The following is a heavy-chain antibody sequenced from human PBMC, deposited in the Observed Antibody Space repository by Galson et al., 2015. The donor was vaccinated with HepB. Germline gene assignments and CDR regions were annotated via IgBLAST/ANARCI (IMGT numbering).Heavy chain of an antibody. CDR1: GFTFSSYS. CDR2: ISSSSSTI. V-gene: IGHV3-48*02. CDR3: ARVVGATRRTRVVDY. Sequence: SLRLSCAASGFTFSSYSMNWVRQAPGKGLEWVSYISSSSSTIYYADSVKGRFTISRDNAKNSLYLQMNSLRDEDTAVYYCARVVGATRRTRVVDYWGQGTLVTVSS. D-gene: IGHD1-26*01. J-gene: IGHJ4*02.